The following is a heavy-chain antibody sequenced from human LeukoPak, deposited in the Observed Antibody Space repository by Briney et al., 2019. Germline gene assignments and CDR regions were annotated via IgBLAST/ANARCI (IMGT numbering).Heavy chain of an antibody. D-gene: IGHD5-12*01. J-gene: IGHJ6*03. V-gene: IGHV4-59*01. CDR2: IYYRGST. CDR1: GGSISSYY. Sequence: SETLSLTCTVSGGSISSYYWSWFRQPPGKGLEWIGYIYYRGSTTYSPSLKSRVTISVDTSENQFSLKLTSVTAADTAVYYCARVATYYYYYMDVWGKGTTVTVSS. CDR3: ARVATYYYYYMDV.